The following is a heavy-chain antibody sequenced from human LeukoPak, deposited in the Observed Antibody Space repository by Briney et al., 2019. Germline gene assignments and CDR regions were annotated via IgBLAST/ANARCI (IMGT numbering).Heavy chain of an antibody. CDR3: AGYYYDSSRGFDL. V-gene: IGHV3-20*04. J-gene: IGHJ5*02. CDR2: INWNGAWT. D-gene: IGHD3-22*01. CDR1: GFKFNDYG. Sequence: GGSLRLSCAASGFKFNDYGMSWVRQAPGKGLEWVCDINWNGAWTGYADSVKGRFTISRDNAKNSLYLQMNSLRAEDTALYYCAGYYYDSSRGFDLWGQGTLVAVSA.